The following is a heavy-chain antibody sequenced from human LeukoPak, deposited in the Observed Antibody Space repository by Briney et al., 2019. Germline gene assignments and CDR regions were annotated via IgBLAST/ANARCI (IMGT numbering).Heavy chain of an antibody. CDR2: IYSSGST. CDR3: ARQMSGSSGLDY. V-gene: IGHV4-59*08. CDR1: GDSISSYY. D-gene: IGHD6-19*01. J-gene: IGHJ4*02. Sequence: SETLSLICTVSGDSISSYYWTWIRQPPGKGLEWIGYIYSSGSTNYNPSLKSRVTISVDMSKSQFSLKLSSVTAADTAVYYCARQMSGSSGLDYWGQGTLVTVSS.